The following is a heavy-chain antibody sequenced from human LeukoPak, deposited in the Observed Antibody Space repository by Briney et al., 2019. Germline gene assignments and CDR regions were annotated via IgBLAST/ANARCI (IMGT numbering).Heavy chain of an antibody. CDR1: GFTFSSYW. Sequence: PGGSLRLSCAASGFTFSSYWMSWVRQAPGKGLEWVAVISYDGSNKYYADSVKGRFTISRDNSKNTLYLQMNSLRAEDTAVYYCATGNYDFWSGLIDYWGQGTLVTVSS. J-gene: IGHJ4*02. V-gene: IGHV3-30-3*01. CDR2: ISYDGSNK. D-gene: IGHD3-3*01. CDR3: ATGNYDFWSGLIDY.